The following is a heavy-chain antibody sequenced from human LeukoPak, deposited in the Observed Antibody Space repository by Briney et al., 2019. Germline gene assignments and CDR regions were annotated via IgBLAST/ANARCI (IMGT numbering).Heavy chain of an antibody. D-gene: IGHD1-26*01. CDR2: MNPNSGRT. CDR1: GYTLTSYD. V-gene: IGHV1-8*01. Sequence: ASVKVSCKASGYTLTSYDINWVRQATGQGLEWMGWMNPNSGRTGYAQNFQGRITITRNTSISTAYMELSSLRSDDTAVYYCARRNNKWELDTWGQGTLVTVSS. J-gene: IGHJ5*02. CDR3: ARRNNKWELDT.